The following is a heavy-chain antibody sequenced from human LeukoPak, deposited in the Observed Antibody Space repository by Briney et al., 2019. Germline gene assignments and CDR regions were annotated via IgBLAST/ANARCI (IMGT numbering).Heavy chain of an antibody. V-gene: IGHV4-4*02. J-gene: IGHJ4*02. D-gene: IGHD3-10*01. CDR3: ASQLDSGSYGFDY. CDR1: GGSISSSNW. Sequence: SETLSLTCAVSGGSISSSNWWSWVRQPPGKGLERIGEIYHSGSTNYNPSLKSRVTISVDKSKNQFSLKLSSVAAADTAVYYCASQLDSGSYGFDYWGQGTLVTVSS. CDR2: IYHSGST.